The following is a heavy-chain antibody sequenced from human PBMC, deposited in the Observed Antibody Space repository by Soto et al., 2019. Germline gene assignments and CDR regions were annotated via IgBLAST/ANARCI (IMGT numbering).Heavy chain of an antibody. CDR2: IIPIFGTA. Sequence: WASVKVSCKASGGTFSSYAISWVRQAPGQGLEWMGGIIPIFGTANYAQKFQGRVTITADESTSTAYMELSSLRSEDTAVYYCARDTEEPVVPAAIIYYYGMDVWGQGTTVTVSS. D-gene: IGHD2-2*02. CDR1: GGTFSSYA. CDR3: ARDTEEPVVPAAIIYYYGMDV. V-gene: IGHV1-69*13. J-gene: IGHJ6*02.